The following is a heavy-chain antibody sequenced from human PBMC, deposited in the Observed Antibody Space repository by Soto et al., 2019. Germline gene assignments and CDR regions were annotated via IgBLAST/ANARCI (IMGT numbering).Heavy chain of an antibody. D-gene: IGHD3-10*01. V-gene: IGHV1-46*01. CDR2: INPSGGST. Sequence: ASVKVSCKVSGYTLTELSMHWVRQAPGKGLEWMGIINPSGGSTRYAQKFQGRVTMTRDTSTSTVYMELSSLRSEDTAVYYCAKVGPYDSGSYMFRYNWFGPWGPGTLVTVSS. CDR1: GYTLTELS. CDR3: AKVGPYDSGSYMFRYNWFGP. J-gene: IGHJ5*02.